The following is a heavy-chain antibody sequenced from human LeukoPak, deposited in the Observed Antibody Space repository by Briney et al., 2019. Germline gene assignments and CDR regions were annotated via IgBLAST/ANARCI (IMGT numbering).Heavy chain of an antibody. J-gene: IGHJ6*02. CDR3: ARGSTGA. Sequence: SETLSLTCTVSGGSVSSGDYYWSWIRQPPGKGLEWIGYIYYSGSTYYDPSLKSRVTISVDTSKNQFSLKLSSVTAADTAVYYCARGSTGAWGQGTTVTVSS. CDR1: GGSVSSGDYY. CDR2: IYYSGST. V-gene: IGHV4-30-4*01.